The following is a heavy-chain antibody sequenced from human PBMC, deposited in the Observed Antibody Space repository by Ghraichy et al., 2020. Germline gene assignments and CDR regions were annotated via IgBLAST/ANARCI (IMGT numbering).Heavy chain of an antibody. CDR3: ARNSRDLTFFDFSNMDV. Sequence: LSLTCAASGFTFSYYGMHWVRQAPGKGLEWVALISSDGSKIYYADSVKGRFTISKDTSRKTLHLQMSSLRAEDTAVYYCARNSRDLTFFDFSNMDVWGRGTTVTVSS. D-gene: IGHD3-9*01. CDR2: ISSDGSKI. J-gene: IGHJ6*02. CDR1: GFTFSYYG. V-gene: IGHV3-30*03.